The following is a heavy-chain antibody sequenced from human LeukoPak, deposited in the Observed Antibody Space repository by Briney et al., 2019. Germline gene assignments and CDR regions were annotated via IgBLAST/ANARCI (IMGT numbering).Heavy chain of an antibody. CDR1: GFTFSSYG. CDR3: AKDYSGPFDY. CDR2: ISYDGGNK. Sequence: GGSLRLSCAASGFTFSSYGMHWVRQAPGKGLEWVAVISYDGGNKYYADSVKGRFTISRDNSKNTLYLQMNSLRAEDTAVYYCAKDYSGPFDYWGQGTLVTVSS. V-gene: IGHV3-30*18. J-gene: IGHJ4*02. D-gene: IGHD2-15*01.